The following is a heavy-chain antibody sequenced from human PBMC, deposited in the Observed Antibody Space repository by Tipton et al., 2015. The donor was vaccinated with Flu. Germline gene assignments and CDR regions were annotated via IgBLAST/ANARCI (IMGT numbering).Heavy chain of an antibody. Sequence: TLSLTCTVSGGSISSYYWSWIRQPPGKGLEWIGYIYYSGSTNYNPSLKSRVTISVDTSKNQFSLKLSSVTAADTAVYYCARHVGWFDPWGQGTLVTVSS. CDR1: GGSISSYY. V-gene: IGHV4-59*08. CDR2: IYYSGST. D-gene: IGHD1-26*01. J-gene: IGHJ5*02. CDR3: ARHVGWFDP.